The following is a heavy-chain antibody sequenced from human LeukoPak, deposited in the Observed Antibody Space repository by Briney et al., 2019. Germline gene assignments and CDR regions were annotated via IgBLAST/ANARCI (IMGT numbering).Heavy chain of an antibody. D-gene: IGHD3-22*01. CDR2: INPNSGGT. Sequence: ASVNVSCKASGYTFTDYYMHWLRQAPGQGLEWMGWINPNSGGTNYAQKFQGRVTMTRDTSISTAYMELSRLRSDDTAVYYCARASYYYDSSGYPGYYFDYWGQGTLVTVSS. J-gene: IGHJ4*02. CDR3: ARASYYYDSSGYPGYYFDY. CDR1: GYTFTDYY. V-gene: IGHV1-2*02.